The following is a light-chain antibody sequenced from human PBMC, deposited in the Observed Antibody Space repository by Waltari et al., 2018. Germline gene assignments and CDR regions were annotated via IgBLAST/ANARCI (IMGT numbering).Light chain of an antibody. CDR3: QQAFVEVS. V-gene: IGKV1-12*01. CDR2: GAS. J-gene: IGKJ4*01. CDR1: QRIVNW. Sequence: ITCRASQRIVNWLAWYQQRPGKAPKLLIYGASNLQGGVPSRFSGSGSGTDFTLTINNLQPEDFATYYCQQAFVEVSFAGGTRVEIK.